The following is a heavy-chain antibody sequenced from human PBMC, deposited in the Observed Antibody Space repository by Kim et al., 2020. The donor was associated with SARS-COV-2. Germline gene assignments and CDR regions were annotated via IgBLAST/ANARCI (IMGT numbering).Heavy chain of an antibody. CDR3: ARSRDIAAAAMAYYFD. V-gene: IGHV4-39*01. CDR1: GGSISSSSYY. J-gene: IGHJ4*01. D-gene: IGHD6-13*01. CDR2: IYYSGST. Sequence: SETLSLTCTVSGGSISSSSYYWGWIRQPPGKGLEWIGSIYYSGSTYYNPSLKSRVTISVDTSKNQFSLKLSSVTAADTAVYYCARSRDIAAAAMAYYFD.